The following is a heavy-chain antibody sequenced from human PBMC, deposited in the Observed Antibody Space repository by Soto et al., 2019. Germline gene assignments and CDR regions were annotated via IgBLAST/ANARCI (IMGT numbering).Heavy chain of an antibody. V-gene: IGHV6-1*01. CDR3: ARDRWPESSGLGFQH. D-gene: IGHD6-19*01. Sequence: QTLSLPSAISGDSVSSNSAACNLIRHSPSRGLEWLGRTYYRSKWYNDYAVSVKSRITINPDTSKNQFSLQLNSVTPEDTAVYYCARDRWPESSGLGFQHWGQGTLVTVSS. CDR1: GDSVSSNSAA. J-gene: IGHJ1*01. CDR2: TYYRSKWYN.